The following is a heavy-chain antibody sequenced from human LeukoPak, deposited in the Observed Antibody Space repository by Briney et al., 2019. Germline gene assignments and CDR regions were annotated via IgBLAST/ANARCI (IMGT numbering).Heavy chain of an antibody. CDR3: AKDRWGAVASFDY. Sequence: PGGSLRLSCAASGFTFDDYAMHWVRQAPGKGLEWVSVIRYDGNNKYYADSVKGRFTISRDNSKNTLYLQMNSLESEDTAVYYCAKDRWGAVASFDYWGQGTLVTVSS. CDR1: GFTFDDYA. V-gene: IGHV3-30*02. J-gene: IGHJ4*02. D-gene: IGHD6-19*01. CDR2: IRYDGNNK.